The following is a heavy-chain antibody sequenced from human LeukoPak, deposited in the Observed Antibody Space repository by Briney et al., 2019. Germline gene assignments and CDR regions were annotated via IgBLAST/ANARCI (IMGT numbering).Heavy chain of an antibody. J-gene: IGHJ4*02. D-gene: IGHD3-22*01. Sequence: SVKVSCKASGGTFSSYAISWVRQAPGQGLEWMGGIIHIFGTANYAQKFQGRVTITAGKSTSTAYMELSSLRSEDTAVYYCAREGVDYYDSSGYTYYFDYWGQGTLVTVSS. CDR2: IIHIFGTA. CDR1: GGTFSSYA. CDR3: AREGVDYYDSSGYTYYFDY. V-gene: IGHV1-69*06.